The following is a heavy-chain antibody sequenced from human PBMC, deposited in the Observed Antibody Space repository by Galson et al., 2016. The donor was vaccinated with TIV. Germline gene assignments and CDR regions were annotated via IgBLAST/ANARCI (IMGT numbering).Heavy chain of an antibody. CDR3: VRDYLLASPGDDFDY. CDR2: IKSDGTVT. CDR1: GFIFSNFW. J-gene: IGHJ4*02. V-gene: IGHV3-74*01. Sequence: SLRLSCAASGFIFSNFWMHWVRQVPGKGLVWVARIKSDGTVTNYADSAKGRFTISRDNAKDTLYLQMNSLRADDTAVYYCVRDYLLASPGDDFDYWGQGTLVPVSS. D-gene: IGHD3-10*01.